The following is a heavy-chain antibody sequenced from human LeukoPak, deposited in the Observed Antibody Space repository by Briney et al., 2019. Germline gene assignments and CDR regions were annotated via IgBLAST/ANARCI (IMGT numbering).Heavy chain of an antibody. Sequence: PSETLSLTCTVSGGSLSSYYWSWIRQPPGKGLEWIGYIDFTGSATYNPSLKSRVTISGDTSKKQFSLNLSSVTAADTAVYYCARHDAIISRIVGERPFEIWGQGTLVTVSS. CDR3: ARHDAIISRIVGERPFEI. J-gene: IGHJ3*02. D-gene: IGHD3-22*01. V-gene: IGHV4-59*08. CDR2: IDFTGSA. CDR1: GGSLSSYY.